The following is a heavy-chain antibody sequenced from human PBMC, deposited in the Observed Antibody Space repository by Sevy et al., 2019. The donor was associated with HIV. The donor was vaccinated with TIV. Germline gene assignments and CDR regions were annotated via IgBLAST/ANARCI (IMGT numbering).Heavy chain of an antibody. CDR2: ISWNSGSI. CDR3: AKDIGATASYSSRNFLGMDV. Sequence: GGSLRLSCAASGFTFDDYAMHWVRQAPGKGLEWVSGISWNSGSIGYADSVKGRFTISRDNAKNSLYLQMNSLRAEDTALYYCAKDIGATASYSSRNFLGMDVWGQGTTVTVSS. CDR1: GFTFDDYA. D-gene: IGHD6-13*01. J-gene: IGHJ6*02. V-gene: IGHV3-9*01.